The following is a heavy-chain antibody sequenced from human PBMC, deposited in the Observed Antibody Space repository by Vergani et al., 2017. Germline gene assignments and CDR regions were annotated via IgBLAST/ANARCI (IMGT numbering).Heavy chain of an antibody. V-gene: IGHV4-59*12. J-gene: IGHJ5*02. D-gene: IGHD6-13*01. CDR2: IYYSGST. CDR1: GGSISSYY. CDR3: ARDSLYSSSWYNWFDP. Sequence: QVQLQESGPGLVKPSETLSLTCTVSGGSISSYYWSWIRQPPGKGLEWIGYIYYSGSTYYNPSLKSRVTISVDTSKNQFSLKLSSVTAADTAVYYCARDSLYSSSWYNWFDPWGQGTLVTVSS.